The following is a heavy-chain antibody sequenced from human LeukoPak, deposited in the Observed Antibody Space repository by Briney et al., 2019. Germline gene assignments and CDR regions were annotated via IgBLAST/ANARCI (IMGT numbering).Heavy chain of an antibody. CDR1: GGSFSGYY. D-gene: IGHD4-17*01. CDR2: INHSGST. Sequence: PSETLSLTCAVYGGSFSGYYWSWIRQPPGKGLEWIGEINHSGSTNYNPSLKSRVTISVDTSKNQFSLKLSSVTAADTAVYYRARGVHGDYYFDYWGQGTLVTVSS. V-gene: IGHV4-34*01. CDR3: ARGVHGDYYFDY. J-gene: IGHJ4*02.